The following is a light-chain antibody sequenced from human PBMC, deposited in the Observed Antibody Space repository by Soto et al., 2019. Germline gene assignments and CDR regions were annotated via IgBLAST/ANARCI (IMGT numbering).Light chain of an antibody. Sequence: EIVLTQSPGTLSLSPGERATLSCRASQSVTSNYLAWYQQKPGQAPRLLIYGASSRATGIPDRISGSESGTDFTLTINRLESEDFAVYYCQQYGNSPWTFGRGTKVEIK. V-gene: IGKV3-20*01. CDR1: QSVTSNY. CDR2: GAS. CDR3: QQYGNSPWT. J-gene: IGKJ1*01.